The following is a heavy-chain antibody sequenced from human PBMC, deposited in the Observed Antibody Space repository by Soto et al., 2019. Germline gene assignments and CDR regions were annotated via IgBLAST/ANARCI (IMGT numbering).Heavy chain of an antibody. V-gene: IGHV1-3*01. CDR1: GYTFTSYA. Sequence: ASVKVSCKASGYTFTSYAMHWVRQAPGQRLEWMGWINAGNGNTKYSQKFQGRVTITRDTSASTAYMELSSLRSEDTAVYYCASLGVYSSSFFPWFDPWGQGTLVTSPQ. CDR3: ASLGVYSSSFFPWFDP. J-gene: IGHJ5*02. CDR2: INAGNGNT. D-gene: IGHD6-6*01.